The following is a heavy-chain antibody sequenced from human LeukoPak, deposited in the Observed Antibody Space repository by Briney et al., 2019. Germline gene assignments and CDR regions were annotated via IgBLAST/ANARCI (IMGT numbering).Heavy chain of an antibody. V-gene: IGHV3-23*01. CDR3: AKEASSSWYFDY. CDR2: ISSSGGST. D-gene: IGHD6-13*01. CDR1: GFTFRSYA. Sequence: GGSLRLSCAASGFTFRSYAMSWVRQAPGEGLEWVAGISSSGGSTYYADSVKGRFTISRDNSKNTLYLQINRQRTEDTAIYYCAKEASSSWYFDYWGQGTLVTVSS. J-gene: IGHJ4*02.